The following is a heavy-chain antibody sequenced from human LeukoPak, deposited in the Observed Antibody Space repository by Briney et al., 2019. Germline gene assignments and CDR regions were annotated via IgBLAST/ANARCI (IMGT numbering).Heavy chain of an antibody. Sequence: SETLSLTCAVYSGSFSDYYWSWIRQPPGKGLEWIGEINHRGGTNYNPSFKSRVTISIDTSRNQFSLKLTLVTAADTAVYYCARKGLTRPLPVAVDFDSWGQGTLVTVSS. CDR1: SGSFSDYY. CDR3: ARKGLTRPLPVAVDFDS. CDR2: INHRGGT. V-gene: IGHV4-34*01. D-gene: IGHD6-19*01. J-gene: IGHJ4*02.